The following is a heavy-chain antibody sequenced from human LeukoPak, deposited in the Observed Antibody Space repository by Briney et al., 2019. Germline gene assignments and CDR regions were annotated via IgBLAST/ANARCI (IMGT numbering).Heavy chain of an antibody. Sequence: SETLSLTCTVSGGSISSYYRSWIRQPPGKGLEWIGYIYYSGSTNYNLSLKSRVTISVDTSKNQFPLKLSSVTAADTAVYYCARGARWFWSGSHDAFDIWGQGTMVTVSS. V-gene: IGHV4-59*01. CDR3: ARGARWFWSGSHDAFDI. J-gene: IGHJ3*02. CDR2: IYYSGST. CDR1: GGSISSYY. D-gene: IGHD3-3*01.